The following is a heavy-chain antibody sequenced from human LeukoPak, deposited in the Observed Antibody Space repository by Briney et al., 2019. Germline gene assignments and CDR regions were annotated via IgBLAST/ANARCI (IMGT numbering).Heavy chain of an antibody. CDR1: GFTFSSYS. CDR3: ARAPDIVVVPAAITDYYYYGMDV. V-gene: IGHV3-21*01. Sequence: PGGSLRLSCAASGFTFSSYSMNWVRQAPGKGLEWVSSISSSSSYIYYADSVKGRFTISRDNAKNSLYLQMNSLRAEDTAVYYCARAPDIVVVPAAITDYYYYGMDVWGKGTTVTVSS. J-gene: IGHJ6*04. CDR2: ISSSSSYI. D-gene: IGHD2-2*01.